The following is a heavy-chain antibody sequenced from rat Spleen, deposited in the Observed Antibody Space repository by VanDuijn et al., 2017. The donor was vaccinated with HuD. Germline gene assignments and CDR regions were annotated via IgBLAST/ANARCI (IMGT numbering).Heavy chain of an antibody. V-gene: IGHV5-17*01. CDR1: GFTFSDYA. Sequence: EVQLVESTGGLVQPGRSLKLSCAPSGFTFSDYAMAWVRQAPKTGLEWVATIIYDGSSTFYRDFGKGRFTISRDNAKSTLYLQMDSLRSEDTATYYCATVYGSPGDWGQGVMVTVSS. CDR3: ATVYGSPGD. D-gene: IGHD1-3*01. CDR2: IIYDGSST. J-gene: IGHJ2*01.